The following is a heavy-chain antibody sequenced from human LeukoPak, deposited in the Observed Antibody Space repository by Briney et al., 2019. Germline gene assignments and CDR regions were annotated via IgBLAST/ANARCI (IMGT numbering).Heavy chain of an antibody. Sequence: GGSLRLSCAASGFTFSSYAMSWVRQAPGKGLEWVSAICGSGGSTYYADSVKGRFTISRDNSKNTLYLQMNSLRAEDTAVYYCAKMYYDILTGSNNWFDPWGQGTLVTVSS. CDR2: ICGSGGST. CDR1: GFTFSSYA. J-gene: IGHJ5*02. D-gene: IGHD3-9*01. V-gene: IGHV3-23*01. CDR3: AKMYYDILTGSNNWFDP.